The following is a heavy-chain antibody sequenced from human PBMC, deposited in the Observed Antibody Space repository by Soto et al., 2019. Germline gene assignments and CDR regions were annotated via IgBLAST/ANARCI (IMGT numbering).Heavy chain of an antibody. J-gene: IGHJ5*02. D-gene: IGHD3-3*01. Sequence: PGGSMRLSCAASGFTFSSYAMSWIRQAPGKGLEWVSAISGSGGSTYYADSVKGRFTISRDNSKNTLYLQMNSLRAEDTAVYYCAKDPSEYDFWSGYLRASVFDPWVQGTLVTVSS. CDR2: ISGSGGST. CDR3: AKDPSEYDFWSGYLRASVFDP. CDR1: GFTFSSYA. V-gene: IGHV3-23*01.